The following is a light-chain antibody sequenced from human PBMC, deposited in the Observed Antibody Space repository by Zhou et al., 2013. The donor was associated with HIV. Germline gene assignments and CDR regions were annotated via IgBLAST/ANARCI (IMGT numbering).Light chain of an antibody. CDR2: DAS. Sequence: TVLTQSPGTLSLSPGERATLSCRASQTLRGNFLAWYRQKPGQAPRLLIYDASRRATGIPDRFSGSGSGRDFTLTISRLEPEDFAVYFCQQYGKSPAFGPGTK. V-gene: IGKV3-20*01. CDR3: QQYGKSPA. CDR1: QTLRGNF. J-gene: IGKJ3*01.